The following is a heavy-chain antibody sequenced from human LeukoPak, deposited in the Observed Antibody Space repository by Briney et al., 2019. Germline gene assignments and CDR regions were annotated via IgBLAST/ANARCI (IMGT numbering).Heavy chain of an antibody. J-gene: IGHJ4*02. CDR2: IKQDGTEK. D-gene: IGHD2/OR15-2a*01. Sequence: PGESLRLSCAASGFTFTTYWMSWVRQAPGKGLEWVANIKQDGTEKYYVDSVKGRFTISRDNAKNTLYLQMNSLRAEDTAVYYCARDWFHAIDYWGQGTLVTVSS. CDR3: ARDWFHAIDY. CDR1: GFTFTTYW. V-gene: IGHV3-7*01.